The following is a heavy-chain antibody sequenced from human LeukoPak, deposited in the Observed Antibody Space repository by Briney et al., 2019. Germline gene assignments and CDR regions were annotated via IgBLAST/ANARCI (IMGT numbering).Heavy chain of an antibody. Sequence: ASVKVSCKASGYTFTSYGISWVRQAPGQGLEWMGGIIPIFGTANYAQKFQGRVTITADESTSTAYMELSSLRSEDTAVYYCARPRDYYYGMDVWGQGTTVTVSS. V-gene: IGHV1-69*13. CDR2: IIPIFGTA. J-gene: IGHJ6*02. CDR1: GYTFTSYG. CDR3: ARPRDYYYGMDV.